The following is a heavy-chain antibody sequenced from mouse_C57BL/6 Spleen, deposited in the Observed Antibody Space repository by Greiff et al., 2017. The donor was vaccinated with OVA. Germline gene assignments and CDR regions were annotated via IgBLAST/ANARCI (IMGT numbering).Heavy chain of an antibody. D-gene: IGHD2-3*01. CDR3: TRGGYYSWDY. J-gene: IGHJ4*01. V-gene: IGHV1-15*01. CDR1: GYTFTDYE. CDR2: IDPETGGT. Sequence: QVQLQQSGAELVRPGASVTLSCKASGYTFTDYEMHWVKQTPVHGLEWIGAIDPETGGTAYNQKFKGKAILTADKSSSTAYMELRSLTSEDSAVYYCTRGGYYSWDYWGQGTSVTVSS.